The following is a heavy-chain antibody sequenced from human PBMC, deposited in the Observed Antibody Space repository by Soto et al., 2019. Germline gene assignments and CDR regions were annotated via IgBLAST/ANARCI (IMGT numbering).Heavy chain of an antibody. CDR3: ARESWAKCLDI. CDR2: IYCTGKT. CDR1: GGSITTYA. D-gene: IGHD2-2*01. J-gene: IGHJ4*02. Sequence: QVQLQESGPGLVRPSETLSLTCTISGGSITTYAWSWVRQPPGKGLEWIEYIYCTGKTANKPSLQSPVTLELDASQKQVSLTPTSVTAAKTALYFSARESWAKCLDIWGQGNLVSVSS. V-gene: IGHV4-59*01.